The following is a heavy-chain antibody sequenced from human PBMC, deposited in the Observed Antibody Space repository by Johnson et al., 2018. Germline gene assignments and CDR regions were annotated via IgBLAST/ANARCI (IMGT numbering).Heavy chain of an antibody. CDR1: GFVFSSYW. D-gene: IGHD3-10*01. CDR2: IKYDGSEK. V-gene: IGHV3-7*01. Sequence: VQLVESGGGLVQPGGSLRLSCAASGFVFSSYWMSWVRQAPGKGLEWVAHIKYDGSEKYYVDSVKGRFTISRDNAKKSLYLQIYSLSAEDTAVYYCTAWFGPVGAFDIWGQGTMVTVSS. J-gene: IGHJ3*02. CDR3: TAWFGPVGAFDI.